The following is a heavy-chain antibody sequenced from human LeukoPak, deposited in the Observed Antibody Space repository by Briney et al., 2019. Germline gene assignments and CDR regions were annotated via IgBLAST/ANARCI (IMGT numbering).Heavy chain of an antibody. J-gene: IGHJ4*02. V-gene: IGHV1-46*01. CDR2: INPSGGST. Sequence: GSSVKVSCKASGYTFTSYYMHWVRQAPGQGLEWMGIINPSGGSTSYAQKFQGRVTMTRDTSTSTVYMELSSLRSEDTAVYYCARDRSVDTALDYWGQGTLVTVSS. CDR1: GYTFTSYY. CDR3: ARDRSVDTALDY. D-gene: IGHD5-18*01.